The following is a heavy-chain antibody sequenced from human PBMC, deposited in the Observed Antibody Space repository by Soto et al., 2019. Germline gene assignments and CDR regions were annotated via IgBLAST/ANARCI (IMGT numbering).Heavy chain of an antibody. D-gene: IGHD6-13*01. Sequence: GASVKVSCKASGYTFTSYAMHWVRQAPGQRLEWMGWINAGNGNTKYSQKFQGRVTITRDTSASTAYMELSSLRSEDTAVYYCARDPRSSSWRYYYYYGMDVWGQGTTVTVSS. CDR2: INAGNGNT. CDR1: GYTFTSYA. V-gene: IGHV1-3*01. CDR3: ARDPRSSSWRYYYYYGMDV. J-gene: IGHJ6*02.